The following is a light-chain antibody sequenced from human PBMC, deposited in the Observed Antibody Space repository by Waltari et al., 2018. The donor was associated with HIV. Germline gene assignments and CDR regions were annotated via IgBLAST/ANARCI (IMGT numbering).Light chain of an antibody. J-gene: IGLJ3*02. V-gene: IGLV1-47*01. Sequence: QSVLTQPPSASGTPGQRVTISCSGSSSHIGSNYVSWYQHFPGTTPKLLIYRNNRRPSGVPDRFSGAKSGTSASLAISGLRSEDEADYYCAAWDDSLSGRVFGGGTKLTVL. CDR1: SSHIGSNY. CDR3: AAWDDSLSGRV. CDR2: RNN.